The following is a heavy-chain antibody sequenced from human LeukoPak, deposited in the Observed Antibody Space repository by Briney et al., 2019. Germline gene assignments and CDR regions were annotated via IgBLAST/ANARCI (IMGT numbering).Heavy chain of an antibody. J-gene: IGHJ4*02. CDR3: ARAVGPFDY. Sequence: PGRSLRLSCAASRFTFSNHAMHWVRQAPGKGLEWVAVIRNDGSNKYYADSVKGRFTISRDNSKDTLYLQMNSLRVEDTAVYYCARAVGPFDYWGQGTLVTVSS. D-gene: IGHD3-16*01. CDR2: IRNDGSNK. V-gene: IGHV3-33*08. CDR1: RFTFSNHA.